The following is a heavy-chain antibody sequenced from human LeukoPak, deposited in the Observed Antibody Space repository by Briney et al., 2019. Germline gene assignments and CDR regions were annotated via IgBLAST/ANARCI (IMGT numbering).Heavy chain of an antibody. J-gene: IGHJ5*02. Sequence: ASVKVSCKATGYTFTSYGISWVRQAPGQGLEWMGWISAYNGNTNYAQKLQGRVTMTTDTSTSTAYMELSSLRSDDTAIYYCARRLAVNSFDPWGQGTLVTVSS. CDR3: ARRLAVNSFDP. V-gene: IGHV1-18*01. CDR2: ISAYNGNT. CDR1: GYTFTSYG.